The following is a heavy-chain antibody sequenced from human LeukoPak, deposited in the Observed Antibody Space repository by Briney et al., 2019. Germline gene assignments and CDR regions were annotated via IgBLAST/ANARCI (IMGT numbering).Heavy chain of an antibody. V-gene: IGHV3-30-3*01. D-gene: IGHD3-10*01. CDR1: GFTFRNYV. CDR2: TSSDLNVK. CDR3: AREGYYGSGSPPSLYFDY. Sequence: GGSLRLSCAASGFTFRNYVIHWVRQAPGKGLEWVAVTSSDLNVKLYADSVKGRFTISRDISRSTLYLQMNSLRPEDTAIYYCAREGYYGSGSPPSLYFDYWGQGTLVTVSS. J-gene: IGHJ4*02.